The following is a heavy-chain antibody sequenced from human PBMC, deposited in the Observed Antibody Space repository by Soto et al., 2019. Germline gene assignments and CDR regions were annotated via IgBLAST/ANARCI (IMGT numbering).Heavy chain of an antibody. Sequence: PSQTLSLTCAISGDSVSSNSAAWNWIRQSPSRGLEWPGRTYYRSKWYNDYAVSVKSRITINPDTSKNQFSLQLNSVTPEDTAVYYCARGNIAAAGQSDWFDPWGQGTLVTVPQ. CDR1: GDSVSSNSAA. V-gene: IGHV6-1*01. CDR3: ARGNIAAAGQSDWFDP. J-gene: IGHJ5*02. D-gene: IGHD6-13*01. CDR2: TYYRSKWYN.